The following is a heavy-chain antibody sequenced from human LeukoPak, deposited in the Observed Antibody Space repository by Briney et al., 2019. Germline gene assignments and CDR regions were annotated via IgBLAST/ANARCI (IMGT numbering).Heavy chain of an antibody. J-gene: IGHJ4*02. CDR2: IYYTGNT. D-gene: IGHD3-10*01. CDR1: GGSNSSSSCY. Sequence: SETLSLTCTVSGGSNSSSSCYWGWIRQPPGRGLEWLGSIYYTGNTYYNPSLKSRVTISVDTSKNQFSLNLSSVTAADTAVYYCARRGSHTVFDYWGQGTLVTVSS. CDR3: ARRGSHTVFDY. V-gene: IGHV4-39*01.